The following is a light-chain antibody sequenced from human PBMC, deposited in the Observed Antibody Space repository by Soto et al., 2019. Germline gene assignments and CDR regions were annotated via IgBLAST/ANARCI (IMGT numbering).Light chain of an antibody. CDR1: QTISSNY. CDR3: QQYVSWT. V-gene: IGKV3-20*01. Sequence: IVLTQSAGTLSVCPGERATLSCRASQTISSNYLAWYQQKPGQPPSLLIYGTSSRATGIPDRFSGSGSGTDFTLTISRLEPEDSAVYYCQQYVSWTFGQGTKVEIK. CDR2: GTS. J-gene: IGKJ1*01.